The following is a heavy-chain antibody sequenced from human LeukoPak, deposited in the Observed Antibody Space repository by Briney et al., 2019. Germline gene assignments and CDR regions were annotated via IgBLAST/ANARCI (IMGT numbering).Heavy chain of an antibody. J-gene: IGHJ3*02. Sequence: SETLSLTCTVSGGSISSSSYYWSWIRQPPGKGLEWIGEINHSGSTNYNPSLKSRVTISVDTSKNQFSLKLSSVTAADTAVYYCARVMFVDTAMDDSDAFDIWGQGTMVTVSS. CDR2: INHSGST. V-gene: IGHV4-39*07. CDR1: GGSISSSSYY. D-gene: IGHD5-18*01. CDR3: ARVMFVDTAMDDSDAFDI.